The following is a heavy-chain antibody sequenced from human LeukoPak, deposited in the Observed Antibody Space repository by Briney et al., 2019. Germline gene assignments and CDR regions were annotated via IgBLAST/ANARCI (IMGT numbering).Heavy chain of an antibody. V-gene: IGHV4-34*12. D-gene: IGHD4/OR15-4a*01. J-gene: IGHJ4*02. Sequence: PSQTLSLTCAVYGGSFSSYPWTWIRQPPGKGLEWIGQIVHSGSTTYNPSLNGRVTMSVDTSKNQFSLKLTSVTAAHTAVYYFARGAPGYLGQGTLVTVSS. CDR2: IVHSGST. CDR1: GGSFSSYP. CDR3: ARGAPGY.